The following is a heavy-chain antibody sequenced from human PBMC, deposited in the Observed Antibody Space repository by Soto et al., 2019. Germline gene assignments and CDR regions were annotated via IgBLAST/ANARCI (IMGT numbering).Heavy chain of an antibody. Sequence: GASVKVSCKASGFSFSDYFMHWVRQAPGQGLEWMGWMNPNSGNTGYAQNFRGRVTMTQNTAIGTAYMGLSSLRSDDTATYYCTRAYGAETFDFWGQGTRVTVSS. J-gene: IGHJ5*01. CDR2: MNPNSGNT. V-gene: IGHV1-8*02. CDR3: TRAYGAETFDF. D-gene: IGHD3-10*01. CDR1: GFSFSDYF.